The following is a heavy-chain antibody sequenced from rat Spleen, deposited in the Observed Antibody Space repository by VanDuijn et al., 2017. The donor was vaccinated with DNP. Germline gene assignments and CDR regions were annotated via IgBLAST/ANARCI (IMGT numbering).Heavy chain of an antibody. CDR1: GFTFSNYD. V-gene: IGHV5-7*01. CDR3: TTTSYYWYFDF. D-gene: IGHD1-7*01. CDR2: ISYDGSST. Sequence: EVQLVESGGGLVQPGRSMKLSCAASGFTFSNYDMAWVRQAPKKGLEWVATISYDGSSTYYRDSVKGRFTISRDNAKSTLYLQMDSLRSEDTATYYCTTTSYYWYFDFWGPGTMVTVSS. J-gene: IGHJ1*01.